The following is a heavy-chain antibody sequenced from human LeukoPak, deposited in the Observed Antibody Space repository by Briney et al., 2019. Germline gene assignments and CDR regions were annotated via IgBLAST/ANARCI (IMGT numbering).Heavy chain of an antibody. CDR3: ARERYYYDSSGYSLFDY. CDR2: MYYSGST. J-gene: IGHJ4*02. D-gene: IGHD3-22*01. Sequence: SETLSLTCTVSGGSISSGGYYWSWIRQHPGKGLEWIGYMYYSGSTYYNPSLKSRVTISVDTSKNQFSLKLSSVTAADTAVYYCARERYYYDSSGYSLFDYWGQGTLVTVSS. CDR1: GGSISSGGYY. V-gene: IGHV4-31*03.